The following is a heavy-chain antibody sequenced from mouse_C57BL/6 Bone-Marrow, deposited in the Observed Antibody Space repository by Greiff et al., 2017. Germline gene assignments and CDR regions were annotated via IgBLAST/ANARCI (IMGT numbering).Heavy chain of an antibody. CDR1: GYAFSSYW. CDR3: ANSNLFAY. D-gene: IGHD2-5*01. Sequence: VQLKESGAELVKPGASVKISCKASGYAFSSYWMNWVKQRPGKGLEWIGQIYPGDGDTNYNGKFKGKATLTADKSSSTAYMQLSSLTSEDSAVYFCANSNLFAYWGQGTLVTVSA. V-gene: IGHV1-80*01. CDR2: IYPGDGDT. J-gene: IGHJ3*01.